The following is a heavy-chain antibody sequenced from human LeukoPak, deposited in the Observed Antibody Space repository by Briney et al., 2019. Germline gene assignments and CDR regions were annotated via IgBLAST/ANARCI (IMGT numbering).Heavy chain of an antibody. CDR3: AKDLVYYYDSSGSFDY. CDR1: GFTFSSYA. D-gene: IGHD3-22*01. CDR2: ISGSGGST. J-gene: IGHJ4*02. V-gene: IGHV3-23*01. Sequence: PGGSLRLPCAASGFTFSSYAMSWVRQAPGKGLEWVSAISGSGGSTYYADSVKGRFTISRDNSKNTLYLQMNSLRAEDTAVYYCAKDLVYYYDSSGSFDYWGQGTLVTVSS.